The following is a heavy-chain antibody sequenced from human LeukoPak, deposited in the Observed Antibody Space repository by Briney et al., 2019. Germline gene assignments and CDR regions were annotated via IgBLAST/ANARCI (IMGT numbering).Heavy chain of an antibody. D-gene: IGHD3-22*01. V-gene: IGHV1-24*01. CDR1: GYTLTELS. Sequence: ASVKVSCKVSGYTLTELSMHWVRQAPGKGLEWMGGFDPEDGETIYAQKFQGRVTMTEDTSTDTAYMELSSLTSEDTAVYYCATKDNSGYFLDYWGQGTLITVSS. CDR2: FDPEDGET. J-gene: IGHJ4*02. CDR3: ATKDNSGYFLDY.